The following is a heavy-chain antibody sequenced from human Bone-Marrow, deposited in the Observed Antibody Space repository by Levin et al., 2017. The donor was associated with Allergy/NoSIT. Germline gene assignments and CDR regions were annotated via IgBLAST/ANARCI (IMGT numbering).Heavy chain of an antibody. D-gene: IGHD3-10*01. Sequence: GGSLRLSCAASGFTFSTFAMNWVRQAPGKGLEWVSSISDGGSHQYYADIVKGRFTISRDNSRNTLYLQMNNLRAEDTAVYYCATYRGFVYGYTWFDPWGQGTLVTVSS. V-gene: IGHV3-23*01. CDR3: ATYRGFVYGYTWFDP. CDR2: ISDGGSHQ. J-gene: IGHJ5*02. CDR1: GFTFSTFA.